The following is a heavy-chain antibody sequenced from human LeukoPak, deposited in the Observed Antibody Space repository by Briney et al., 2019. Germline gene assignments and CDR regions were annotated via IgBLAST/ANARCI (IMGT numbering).Heavy chain of an antibody. CDR3: ARGDVLRFLEWPHDY. V-gene: IGHV3-48*01. D-gene: IGHD3-3*01. J-gene: IGHJ4*02. Sequence: PGGSLRLSCAASGFTFISYSMTWVRQAPGKGLEWVSYISSSSSTIYYADSVKGRFTISRDNAKNSLYLQMNSLRAEDTAVYYCARGDVLRFLEWPHDYCGQGTLVTVSS. CDR2: ISSSSSTI. CDR1: GFTFISYS.